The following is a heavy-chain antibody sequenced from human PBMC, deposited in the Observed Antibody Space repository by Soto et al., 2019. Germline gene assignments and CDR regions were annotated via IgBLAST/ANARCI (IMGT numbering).Heavy chain of an antibody. CDR3: TTLVFSWFGEFSVEDY. CDR2: IKSKTDGGTT. V-gene: IGHV3-15*07. D-gene: IGHD3-10*01. CDR1: GFTFSNAW. J-gene: IGHJ4*02. Sequence: SLRLSCAASGFTFSNAWMNWVRQAPGKGLEWVGRIKSKTDGGTTDYAAPVKGRFTISRDDSKNTLYLQMNSLKTEDTAVYYCTTLVFSWFGEFSVEDYWGQGTLVTVSS.